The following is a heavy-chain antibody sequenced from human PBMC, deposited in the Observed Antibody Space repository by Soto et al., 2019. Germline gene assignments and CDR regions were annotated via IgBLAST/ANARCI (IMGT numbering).Heavy chain of an antibody. J-gene: IGHJ3*02. CDR1: GDSVSSNSAA. Sequence: PSQTLSLTCAISGDSVSSNSAAWNWIRQSPSRGLEWLGRTYYRSKWYNDYAVSVKSRITINPDTSKNQFSLQLNSVTPEDTAVYYCARVFVTAAGTRGAFDIWGQGTMVTVSS. CDR3: ARVFVTAAGTRGAFDI. V-gene: IGHV6-1*01. D-gene: IGHD6-13*01. CDR2: TYYRSKWYN.